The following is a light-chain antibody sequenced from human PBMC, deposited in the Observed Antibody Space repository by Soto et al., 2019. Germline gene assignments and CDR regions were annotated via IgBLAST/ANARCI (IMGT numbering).Light chain of an antibody. J-gene: IGKJ1*01. CDR2: KAS. CDR1: QSINTW. Sequence: DIQMTQSPSTLSASVGDRVTITCRASQSINTWLAWYQQKPGKAPKLLIYKASTLESGVPSRFSGSGSGTEFTLTIGCLQLDDFATYYCQHYNSYSEFTFGQGTKVDIK. V-gene: IGKV1-5*03. CDR3: QHYNSYSEFT.